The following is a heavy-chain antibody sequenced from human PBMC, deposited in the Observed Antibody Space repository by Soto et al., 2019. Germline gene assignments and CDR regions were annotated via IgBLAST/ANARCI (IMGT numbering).Heavy chain of an antibody. D-gene: IGHD1-1*01. CDR1: GGSISSSSYY. CDR2: IYYSGST. Sequence: TLSLTCTVSGGSISSSSYYWGWIRQPPGKGLEWIGYIYYSGSTNYNPSLKSRVTISVDTSKNQFSLKLSSVTAADTAVYYCARYGLWNDYYYGMDVWGQGTTVTVSS. J-gene: IGHJ6*02. V-gene: IGHV4-61*05. CDR3: ARYGLWNDYYYGMDV.